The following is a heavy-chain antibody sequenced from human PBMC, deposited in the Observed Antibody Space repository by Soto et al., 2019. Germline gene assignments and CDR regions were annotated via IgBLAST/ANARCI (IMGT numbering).Heavy chain of an antibody. CDR1: GYPYTNSY. CDR2: IHPNTGGT. Sequence: QVQLVQSGAEVRKPGASVKVSCKASGYPYTNSYMHWVRQAPGQELEWMGWIHPNTGGTNYAQKFQGRVTMTRDTSVSTVYMELNRLTSDDTAIYFCASDFRTRGWFRQAGNFAMDVWGQGTTVTVS. J-gene: IGHJ6*02. V-gene: IGHV1-2*02. D-gene: IGHD6-19*01. CDR3: ASDFRTRGWFRQAGNFAMDV.